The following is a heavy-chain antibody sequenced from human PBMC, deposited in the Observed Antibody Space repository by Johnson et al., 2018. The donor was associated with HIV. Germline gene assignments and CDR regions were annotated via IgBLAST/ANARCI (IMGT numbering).Heavy chain of an antibody. Sequence: QVQLVESGGGVVQPGRSLRLSCAASGFTFSSYAMHWVRQAPGKGLEWVAVISYDGSNKYYADSVKGRFTISRDNSKNTLYLQMNSLRAEDTAVYYCAKGEDFPKYYDYVWGSDRSDAFDIWGQGTMVTVSS. CDR1: GFTFSSYA. CDR2: ISYDGSNK. V-gene: IGHV3-30-3*01. J-gene: IGHJ3*02. D-gene: IGHD3-16*02. CDR3: AKGEDFPKYYDYVWGSDRSDAFDI.